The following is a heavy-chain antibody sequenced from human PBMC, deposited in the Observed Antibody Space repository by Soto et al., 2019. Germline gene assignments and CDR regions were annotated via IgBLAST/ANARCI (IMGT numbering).Heavy chain of an antibody. V-gene: IGHV1-69*01. Sequence: QVQLVQSGAEVKKPGSSVKVSCKASEGTFSSYPISWVRQAPGQGLEWMGGIIPIFGTANYAQKFQGRVTITADESTSTAYMELSSLRSEDTAVYYCARGSESTRSYGTNFDYWGQGTLVTVSS. J-gene: IGHJ4*02. CDR1: EGTFSSYP. CDR3: ARGSESTRSYGTNFDY. D-gene: IGHD5-18*01. CDR2: IIPIFGTA.